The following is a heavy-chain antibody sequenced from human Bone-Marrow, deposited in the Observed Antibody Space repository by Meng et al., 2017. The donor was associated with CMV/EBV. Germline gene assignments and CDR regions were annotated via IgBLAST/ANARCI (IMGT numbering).Heavy chain of an antibody. D-gene: IGHD3-22*01. J-gene: IGHJ5*02. CDR3: ARIGYYYDSSGYYKRYNWFDP. CDR1: GGSFSGYY. V-gene: IGHV4-34*01. Sequence: SETLSLTCAVYGGSFSGYYWSWIRQPPGKGLEWIGSIYHSGSTYYNPSLKSRVTISVDTSKNQFSLKLSSVTAADTAVYYCARIGYYYDSSGYYKRYNWFDPWGQGTLVTVSS. CDR2: IYHSGST.